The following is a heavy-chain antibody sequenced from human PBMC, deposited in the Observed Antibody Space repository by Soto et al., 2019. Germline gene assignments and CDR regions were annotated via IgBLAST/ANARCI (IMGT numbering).Heavy chain of an antibody. J-gene: IGHJ4*02. CDR3: ARIPRYSFPTSDDLDS. Sequence: QVQLVQSGAEVRKPGSSVQVSCKASGGTFYTYTFSWVRQAPGQGLEWMGSITPIYPTTHYAEKFQGRLTVTADGSTSTAYMELSSLTSDDTAVYYCARIPRYSFPTSDDLDSWGQGTLVTVSS. D-gene: IGHD5-18*01. CDR2: ITPIYPTT. V-gene: IGHV1-69*15. CDR1: GGTFYTYT.